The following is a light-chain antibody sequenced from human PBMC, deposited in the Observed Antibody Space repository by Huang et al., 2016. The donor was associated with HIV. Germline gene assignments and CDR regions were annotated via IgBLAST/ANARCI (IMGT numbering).Light chain of an antibody. CDR3: QQYNTSPRT. CDR2: GSS. J-gene: IGKJ1*01. CDR1: QSVFKN. V-gene: IGKV3-15*01. Sequence: ENLMTQSPSTLSVSPGESATLSCRASQSVFKNLAWYQQKPGQAPKLLIYGSSTRAACIPARCSGSGSGTDFTLTISSLQSEDFAVYYCQQYNTSPRTFGQGTKVEV.